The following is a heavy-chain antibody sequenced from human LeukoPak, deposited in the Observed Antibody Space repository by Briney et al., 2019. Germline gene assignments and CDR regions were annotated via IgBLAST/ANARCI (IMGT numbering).Heavy chain of an antibody. CDR1: GFTFSSYG. D-gene: IGHD6-13*01. Sequence: GGSLRLSCAASGFTFSSYGMHWVRQAPGKGLEWVAVIWYDGSNKYNADSVKGRFTISRDNSKYTLYLQMNSLRAEDTAVYYCARVAAAGSEYFQHWGQGTLVTVSS. CDR2: IWYDGSNK. CDR3: ARVAAAGSEYFQH. V-gene: IGHV3-33*01. J-gene: IGHJ1*01.